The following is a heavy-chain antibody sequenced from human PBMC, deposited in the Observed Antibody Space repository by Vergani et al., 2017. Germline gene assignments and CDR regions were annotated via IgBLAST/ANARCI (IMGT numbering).Heavy chain of an antibody. V-gene: IGHV3-7*01. CDR1: GFTFSSYW. CDR2: IKQDESEK. D-gene: IGHD2-2*01. CDR3: AREPTGIGVKSADIVVVPAHIFDY. Sequence: EVQLLESGGGLVQPGGSLRLSCAASGFTFSSYWMSWVRQAPGKGLEWVANIKQDESEKYYVDSVKGRFTISRDNATNSLYLQMNSMRAEDTAVYYCAREPTGIGVKSADIVVVPAHIFDYWGQGTLVTVSS. J-gene: IGHJ4*02.